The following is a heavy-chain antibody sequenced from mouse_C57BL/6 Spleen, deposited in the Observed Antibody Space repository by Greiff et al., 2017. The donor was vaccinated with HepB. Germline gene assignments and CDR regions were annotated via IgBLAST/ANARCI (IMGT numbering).Heavy chain of an antibody. CDR2: IYPRSGNT. CDR1: GYTFTSYG. CDR3: ARGGYYGSSYGYFDY. D-gene: IGHD1-1*01. Sequence: VQRVESGAELARPGASVKLSCKASGYTFTSYGISWVKQRTGQGLEWIGEIYPRSGNTYYNEKFKGKATLTADKSSSTAYMELRSLTSEDSAVYFCARGGYYGSSYGYFDYWGQGTTLTVSS. J-gene: IGHJ2*01. V-gene: IGHV1-81*01.